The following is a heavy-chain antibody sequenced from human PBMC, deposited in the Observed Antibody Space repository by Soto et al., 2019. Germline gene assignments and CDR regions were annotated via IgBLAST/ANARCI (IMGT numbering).Heavy chain of an antibody. D-gene: IGHD3-22*01. J-gene: IGHJ4*02. CDR3: ASDSRSGYYLDY. V-gene: IGHV4-30-2*01. CDR1: GDSISSGGYS. CDR2: IYHSGGT. Sequence: QLQLQESGSGLVKPSQTLSLTCAVSGDSISSGGYSWNWIRQPPGKGLEWIGYIYHSGGTDYNPSLKSRVTITVDSSNNPCSLKLSSVTAADTAVYYCASDSRSGYYLDYWGQGTLVTVSS.